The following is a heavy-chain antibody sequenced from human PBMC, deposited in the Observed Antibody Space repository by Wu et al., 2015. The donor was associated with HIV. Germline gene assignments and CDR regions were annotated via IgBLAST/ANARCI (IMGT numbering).Heavy chain of an antibody. CDR1: GYTFSDYG. CDR2: VSANNGDT. D-gene: IGHD3-10*01. J-gene: IGHJ5*02. Sequence: QLVQSGGEVKKPGASVKVSCKASGYTFSDYGINWLRQAPGQGLEWMGWVSANNGDTNYAQKFQGRVTMTTDTYTTTAYMELRSLRSDDTAVYYCARVFTRTYYYGSGSYYTDPRINWFDPWGQGTLVTVSS. V-gene: IGHV1-18*01. CDR3: ARVFTRTYYYGSGSYYTDPRINWFDP.